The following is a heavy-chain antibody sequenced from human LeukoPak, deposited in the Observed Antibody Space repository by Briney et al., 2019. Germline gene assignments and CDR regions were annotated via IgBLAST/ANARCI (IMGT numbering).Heavy chain of an antibody. CDR3: ARHSSSWYGDFDY. D-gene: IGHD6-13*01. Sequence: SETLPLTCTVSGCSISSYYWRWIRQPPSKELEWIGYIYYSWSTNYNPSLKSRVTISVDTSKNQFSLKLSSVTAGDAAVYYCARHSSSWYGDFDYWGQGTLVTVSS. V-gene: IGHV4-59*08. CDR1: GCSISSYY. CDR2: IYYSWST. J-gene: IGHJ4*02.